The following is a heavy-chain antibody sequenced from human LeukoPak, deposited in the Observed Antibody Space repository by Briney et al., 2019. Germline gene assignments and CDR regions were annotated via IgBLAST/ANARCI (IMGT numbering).Heavy chain of an antibody. J-gene: IGHJ6*03. D-gene: IGHD6-19*01. CDR1: GGSISSSSYY. CDR2: IYYSGDT. CDR3: ARHQWHYYYYMGV. Sequence: PSETLSLTCTVSGGSISSSSYYWGWIRQPPGKGLEWIGSIYYSGDTYYNPSLKSRRVTISVDTSENQFSLRLSPVTAADTAVYYCARHQWHYYYYMGVWGKGSTVTVSS. V-gene: IGHV4-39*01.